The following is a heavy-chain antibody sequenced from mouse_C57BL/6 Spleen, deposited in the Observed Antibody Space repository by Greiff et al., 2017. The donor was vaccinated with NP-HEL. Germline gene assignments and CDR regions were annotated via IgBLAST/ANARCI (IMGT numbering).Heavy chain of an antibody. CDR1: GYTFTSYW. Sequence: VQLQQPGAELVKPGASVKMSCKASGYTFTSYWITWVKQRPGQGLEWIGDIYPGSGSTNYNEKFKSKATLTVDTSSSTAYMQLSSLTSEDSAVYYCARERIYYYGSSFPYAMDYWGQGTSVTVSS. CDR3: ARERIYYYGSSFPYAMDY. J-gene: IGHJ4*01. D-gene: IGHD1-1*01. CDR2: IYPGSGST. V-gene: IGHV1-55*01.